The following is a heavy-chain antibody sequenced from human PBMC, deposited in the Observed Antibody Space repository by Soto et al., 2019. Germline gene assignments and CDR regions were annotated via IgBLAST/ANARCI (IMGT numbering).Heavy chain of an antibody. CDR1: GGTFSSYA. D-gene: IGHD3-10*02. Sequence: ASVKVSCKASGGTFSSYATSWVRQAPGQGLEWMGGIIPIFGTANYAQKFQGRVTITADESTSTAYMELSSLRSEDTAVYYCARECCSGQCSGYYYDYYGMDVWGQGTTVTVSS. V-gene: IGHV1-69*13. CDR3: ARECCSGQCSGYYYDYYGMDV. CDR2: IIPIFGTA. J-gene: IGHJ6*02.